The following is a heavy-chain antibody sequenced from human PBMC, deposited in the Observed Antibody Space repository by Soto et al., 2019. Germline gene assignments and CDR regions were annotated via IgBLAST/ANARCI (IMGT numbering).Heavy chain of an antibody. D-gene: IGHD5-12*01. CDR3: ASPSGYSGYDSYYYYGMDV. J-gene: IGHJ6*02. CDR1: GYSFTSYW. CDR2: IYPGDPDT. V-gene: IGHV5-51*01. Sequence: PGESLKISCKGSGYSFTSYWIGWVRQMPGKGLEWMGIIYPGDPDTRYSPSFQGQVTISADKSISTAYLQWSSLKASDTAMYYCASPSGYSGYDSYYYYGMDVWGQGTTVTVSS.